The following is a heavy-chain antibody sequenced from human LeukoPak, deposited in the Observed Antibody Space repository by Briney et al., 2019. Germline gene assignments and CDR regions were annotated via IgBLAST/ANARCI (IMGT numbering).Heavy chain of an antibody. CDR3: AKDAYTSGPYYFDY. D-gene: IGHD2-8*02. CDR2: LTFGGDAT. CDR1: GFTFSSYA. V-gene: IGHV3-23*01. Sequence: GGSPRLSCAASGFTFSSYAMSWVRQAPGKGLEWVSALTFGGDATWYADSVKGRFTISRDNSKNTLYLQMNSLRAEDTAVYYCAKDAYTSGPYYFDYWGQGTLVTVSS. J-gene: IGHJ4*02.